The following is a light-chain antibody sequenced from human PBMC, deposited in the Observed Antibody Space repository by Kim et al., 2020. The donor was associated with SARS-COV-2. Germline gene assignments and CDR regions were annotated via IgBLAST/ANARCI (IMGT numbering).Light chain of an antibody. V-gene: IGKV3-11*01. CDR1: QGGSSC. Sequence: SLSPGERASLSCWPSQGGSSCLAWYQQKPGQAPRLLVYDASNRATGIPARFSGSGSETDFTLTISSLEPEDFAVYYCQQYSNLITFGQGTRLEIK. CDR3: QQYSNLIT. J-gene: IGKJ5*01. CDR2: DAS.